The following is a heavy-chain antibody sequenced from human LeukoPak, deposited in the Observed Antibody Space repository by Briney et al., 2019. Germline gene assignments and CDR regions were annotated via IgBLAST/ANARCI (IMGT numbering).Heavy chain of an antibody. CDR3: ARGPSITMAPSFDP. J-gene: IGHJ5*02. CDR1: GGSISSSDYY. D-gene: IGHD3-10*01. V-gene: IGHV4-39*07. CDR2: IFYNGAT. Sequence: SETLSLTCSVSGGSISSSDYYWGWVRQPPGKGLEWIGTIFYNGATQLNPSLKSRVTMSIDTSKNQFSLEVRSVTAADTAIYYCARGPSITMAPSFDPWGQGTLVTVSS.